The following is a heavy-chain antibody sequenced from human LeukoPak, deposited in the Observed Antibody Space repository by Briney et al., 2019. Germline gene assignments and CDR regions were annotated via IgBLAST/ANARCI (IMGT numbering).Heavy chain of an antibody. V-gene: IGHV3-64D*09. Sequence: GGSLRLSCSASGFTLSSNAMHWVRQAPGKGLEYVSAISYNGGSTYYADPVKGRFTISRDNSKNTLYLQMSSLRAEDTAVFYCVRRTANHFDYWGQGTLVTVSS. D-gene: IGHD2-21*02. CDR1: GFTLSSNA. CDR2: ISYNGGST. J-gene: IGHJ4*02. CDR3: VRRTANHFDY.